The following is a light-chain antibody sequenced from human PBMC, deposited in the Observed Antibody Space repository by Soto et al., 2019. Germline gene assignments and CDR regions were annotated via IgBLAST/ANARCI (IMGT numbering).Light chain of an antibody. V-gene: IGLV1-40*01. CDR3: QSYDSSLSGVV. Sequence: QSVLTQPPSVSGAPGQRVTISCTGSSSNIGAGYDVHWYQQLPGTAPKLLIYGNSNRPSGDPDRFSGSKSGTSASLAITGRQAEDEADYYCQSYDSSLSGVVFGGGTKLTVL. CDR2: GNS. J-gene: IGLJ2*01. CDR1: SSNIGAGYD.